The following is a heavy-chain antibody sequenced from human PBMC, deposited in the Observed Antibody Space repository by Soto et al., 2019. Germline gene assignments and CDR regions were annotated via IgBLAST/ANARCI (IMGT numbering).Heavy chain of an antibody. Sequence: SVKVSRKASGGTFSSYAISWVRQAPGQGLEWMGGIIPIFGTANYAQKFQGRVTITANKSTSTAYMELSSLRSEDTAVYYCARDKSPTLTGYYMPCYFDYWGQGTLVTVSS. V-gene: IGHV1-69*06. CDR2: IIPIFGTA. CDR3: ARDKSPTLTGYYMPCYFDY. D-gene: IGHD3-9*01. J-gene: IGHJ4*02. CDR1: GGTFSSYA.